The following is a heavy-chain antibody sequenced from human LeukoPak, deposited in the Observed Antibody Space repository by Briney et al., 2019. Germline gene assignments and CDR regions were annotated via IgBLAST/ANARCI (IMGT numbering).Heavy chain of an antibody. J-gene: IGHJ3*02. Sequence: ASAKVSCKASGYTFTSYYMHWVRQAPGQGLEWMGIINPSGGSTSYAQKFQGRVTMTRDTSTSTVYMELSSLRSEDTAVYYCARVFRVDTAMVTAFDIWGQGTMVTVSS. CDR2: INPSGGST. D-gene: IGHD5-18*01. CDR1: GYTFTSYY. V-gene: IGHV1-46*01. CDR3: ARVFRVDTAMVTAFDI.